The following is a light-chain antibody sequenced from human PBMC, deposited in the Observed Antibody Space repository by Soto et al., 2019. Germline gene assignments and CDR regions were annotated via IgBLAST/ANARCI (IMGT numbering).Light chain of an antibody. V-gene: IGKV1-5*03. CDR3: QQYNSYSRT. J-gene: IGKJ1*01. Sequence: IQMTQSPSTLSASVGDRVTITCRASQSISIWLAWYQQKPGKAPKLLIYKASSLESGVPSRFSGSGSGTEFTLTISSLQPDDFGTYYCQQYNSYSRTFGQGTKVDIK. CDR1: QSISIW. CDR2: KAS.